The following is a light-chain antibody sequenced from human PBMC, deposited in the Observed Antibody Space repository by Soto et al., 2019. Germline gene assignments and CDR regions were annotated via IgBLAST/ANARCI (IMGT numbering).Light chain of an antibody. Sequence: EIAMTQSPATLSVSPGERATLSCRASQSISTELAWYQQIPGQPPRLLIYSASTRATGVPARFTGSGSGSEFTITISGLQSEDFAIYYCQQCHNWPLTFGQGTRLEI. CDR2: SAS. CDR1: QSISTE. CDR3: QQCHNWPLT. V-gene: IGKV3-15*01. J-gene: IGKJ2*01.